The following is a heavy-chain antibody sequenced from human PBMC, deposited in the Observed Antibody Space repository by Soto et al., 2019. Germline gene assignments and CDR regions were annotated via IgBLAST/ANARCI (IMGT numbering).Heavy chain of an antibody. D-gene: IGHD5-18*01. CDR2: INSDGSST. J-gene: IGHJ6*03. V-gene: IGHV3-74*01. CDR3: ARAPGYSYGYYYYYYMDV. Sequence: GGSLRLSCAASGFTFSSYWMHWVRQAPGKGLVWVSRINSDGSSTSYADSVKGRFTISRDNAKNTLYLQMNSLRAEDTAVYYCARAPGYSYGYYYYYYMDVWGKGTTVAVSS. CDR1: GFTFSSYW.